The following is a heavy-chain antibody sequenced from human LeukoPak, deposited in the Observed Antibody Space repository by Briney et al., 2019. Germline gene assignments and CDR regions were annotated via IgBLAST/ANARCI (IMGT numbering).Heavy chain of an antibody. CDR2: IYPGDSDT. D-gene: IGHD2-2*01. V-gene: IGHV5-51*01. CDR3: AITGGGYCSSTSCHEKGWFDP. Sequence: GESLKISCKGSEYSFTSYWIGWVRQMPGKGLEWMGIIYPGDSDTRYSPSFQGQVTISADKSISTAYLQWSSLKASDTAMYYCAITGGGYCSSTSCHEKGWFDPWGQGTLVTVSS. J-gene: IGHJ5*02. CDR1: EYSFTSYW.